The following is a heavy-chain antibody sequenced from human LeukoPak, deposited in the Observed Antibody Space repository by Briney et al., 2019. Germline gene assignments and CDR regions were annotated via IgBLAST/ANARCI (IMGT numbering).Heavy chain of an antibody. CDR2: IYYSGST. V-gene: IGHV4-31*03. Sequence: SETLSLTCTVSGGSTSSGGYYWSWIRQHPGKGLEWIGYIYYSGSTYYNPSLKSRVTISVDTSKNQFSLKLSSVTAADTAVYYCARGSVGPDAFDIWGQGTMVTVSS. CDR3: ARGSVGPDAFDI. J-gene: IGHJ3*02. D-gene: IGHD4-23*01. CDR1: GGSTSSGGYY.